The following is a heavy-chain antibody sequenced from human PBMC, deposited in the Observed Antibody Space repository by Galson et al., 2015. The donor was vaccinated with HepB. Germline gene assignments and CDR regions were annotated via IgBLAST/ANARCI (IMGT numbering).Heavy chain of an antibody. CDR3: ASEKEVGATPRGMDV. J-gene: IGHJ6*02. Sequence: CAISGDSVSSNSAAWNWIRQSPSRGLEWLGRTYYRSKWYNDYAVSVKSQITINPDTSKNQFSLQLNSVTPEDTAVYYCASEKEVGATPRGMDVWGQGTTVTVSS. CDR1: GDSVSSNSAA. V-gene: IGHV6-1*01. D-gene: IGHD1-26*01. CDR2: TYYRSKWYN.